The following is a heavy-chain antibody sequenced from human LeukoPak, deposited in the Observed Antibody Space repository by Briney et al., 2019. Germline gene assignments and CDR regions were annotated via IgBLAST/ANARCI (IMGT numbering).Heavy chain of an antibody. CDR3: ARGSVVLRGYSYGTPPNY. Sequence: GASVKVSCKASGYTFTSYAMNWVRQAPGQGLEWMGWINTNTGNPTYAQGFTGRFVFSLDTSVSTAYLQISSLKAEDTAVYYCARGSVVLRGYSYGTPPNYWGQGTLVTVSS. CDR2: INTNTGNP. CDR1: GYTFTSYA. V-gene: IGHV7-4-1*02. J-gene: IGHJ4*02. D-gene: IGHD5-18*01.